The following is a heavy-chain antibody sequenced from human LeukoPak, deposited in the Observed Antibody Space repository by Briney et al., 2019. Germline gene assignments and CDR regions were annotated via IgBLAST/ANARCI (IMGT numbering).Heavy chain of an antibody. Sequence: ASVTVSCKASGYTFTSYGISWVRQAPGQGLEWMGWISAYNGNTNYAQKLQGRVTMTTDTSTSTAYMELRSLRSDDTAVYYCARTNRYCSSTSCYTTEFRFDYWGQGTLVTVSS. J-gene: IGHJ4*02. V-gene: IGHV1-18*01. CDR3: ARTNRYCSSTSCYTTEFRFDY. CDR2: ISAYNGNT. D-gene: IGHD2-2*02. CDR1: GYTFTSYG.